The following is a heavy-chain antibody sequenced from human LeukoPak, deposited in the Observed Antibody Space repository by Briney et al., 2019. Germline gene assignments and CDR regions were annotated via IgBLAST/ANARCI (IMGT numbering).Heavy chain of an antibody. CDR2: INPNSGGT. Sequence: ASVKVSCKASGYTLTGYYMHWVRQAPGQGLEWMGWINPNSGGTNYAQKFQGRVTMTRDTSISTAYMELSRLRSDDTAVYYCARGGRSGYYVADFDPWGQGTLVTVSS. CDR1: GYTLTGYY. D-gene: IGHD3-22*01. CDR3: ARGGRSGYYVADFDP. V-gene: IGHV1-2*02. J-gene: IGHJ5*02.